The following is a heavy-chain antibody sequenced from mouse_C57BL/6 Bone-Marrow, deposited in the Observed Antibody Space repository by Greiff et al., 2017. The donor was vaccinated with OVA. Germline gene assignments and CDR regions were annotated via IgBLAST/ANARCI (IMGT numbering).Heavy chain of an antibody. CDR2: IGPSDSYT. CDR1: GYTFTSYW. J-gene: IGHJ1*03. V-gene: IGHV1-69*01. Sequence: QVQLQQSGAELVMPGASVKLSCKASGYTFTSYWMHWVKQRPGQGLEWIGEIGPSDSYTNYNQKFKGKSTLTVDKSSSTAYMQLNSLTSEESAVYYCARRHYYGSSFYWYFDVWGTGTTVTVSS. D-gene: IGHD1-1*01. CDR3: ARRHYYGSSFYWYFDV.